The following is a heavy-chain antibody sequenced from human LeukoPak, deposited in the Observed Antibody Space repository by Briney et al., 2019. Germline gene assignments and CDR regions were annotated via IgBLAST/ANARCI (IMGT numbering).Heavy chain of an antibody. CDR3: ARAICSRGSCYSLVTFDM. D-gene: IGHD2-15*01. CDR1: GFSFSAYE. Sequence: GGSLRLSRAASGFSFSAYEMVWVRQAPGMGLEWTSYITGSGNTKYYLDSVKGRFSISRDNAKNSLYLQMNSLRAEDTAIYYCARAICSRGSCYSLVTFDMWGQGAMVTVSS. J-gene: IGHJ3*02. V-gene: IGHV3-48*03. CDR2: ITGSGNTK.